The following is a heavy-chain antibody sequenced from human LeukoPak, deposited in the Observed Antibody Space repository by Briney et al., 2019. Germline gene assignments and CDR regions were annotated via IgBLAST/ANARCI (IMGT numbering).Heavy chain of an antibody. V-gene: IGHV1-69*13. CDR1: GGTFSSYA. CDR2: IIPIFGTA. D-gene: IGHD4-17*01. CDR3: ASSARTVTTVTFDY. J-gene: IGHJ4*02. Sequence: SVKVSCKASGGTFSSYAISWVRQAPGQGLEGMGGIIPIFGTANYAQKFQGRVTITADESTSTAYMELSSLRSEDTAVYYCASSARTVTTVTFDYWGQGTLVTVSS.